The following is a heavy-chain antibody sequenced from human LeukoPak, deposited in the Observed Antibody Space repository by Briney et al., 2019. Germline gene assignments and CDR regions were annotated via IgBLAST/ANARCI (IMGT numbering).Heavy chain of an antibody. CDR1: GYTFTSYD. J-gene: IGHJ6*02. Sequence: GAPVKVSCKASGYTFTSYDINWVRQATGQGLEWMGWMNPNSGNTGYAQKFQGRVTMTRNTSISTAYMELSSLRSEDTAVYYCARGRLAVAGTYYYYGMDVWGQGPTVTVSS. D-gene: IGHD6-19*01. V-gene: IGHV1-8*01. CDR2: MNPNSGNT. CDR3: ARGRLAVAGTYYYYGMDV.